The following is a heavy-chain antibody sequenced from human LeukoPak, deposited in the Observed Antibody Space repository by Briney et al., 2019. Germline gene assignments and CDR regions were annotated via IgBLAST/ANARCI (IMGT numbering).Heavy chain of an antibody. Sequence: GGSLRLSCAASGFTFSSYGMHWVRQAPGKGLEWVAVISYDGSDKYYADSVKGRFTISRDNSKNTLYLQMNSLRAEDTAVYYCARRGSSSSDYYYAMDVWGQGTTVTVSS. CDR2: ISYDGSDK. J-gene: IGHJ6*02. CDR1: GFTFSSYG. V-gene: IGHV3-30*03. CDR3: ARRGSSSSDYYYAMDV. D-gene: IGHD6-6*01.